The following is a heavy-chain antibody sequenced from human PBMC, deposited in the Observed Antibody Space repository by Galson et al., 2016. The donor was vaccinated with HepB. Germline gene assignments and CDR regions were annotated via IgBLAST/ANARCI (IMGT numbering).Heavy chain of an antibody. V-gene: IGHV3-21*01. CDR2: ISSSSSYI. J-gene: IGHJ4*02. D-gene: IGHD6-13*01. CDR1: GFIFSSYS. CDR3: ARGWYSSSWHYFDY. Sequence: SLRLSCAASGFIFSSYSMNWVRQAPGKGLEWVSSISSSSSYIYYADSVKGRFTISRDNAKNSLYLQMNSLRAEDTAVYYCARGWYSSSWHYFDYWGQGTLVTVSS.